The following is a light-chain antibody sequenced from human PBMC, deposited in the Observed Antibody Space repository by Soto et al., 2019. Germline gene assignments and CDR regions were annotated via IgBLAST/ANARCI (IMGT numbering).Light chain of an antibody. Sequence: QSALTQPRSVSGSPGQSVTISCTGTSSDVGGYNYVSWYQQHPGQAPKLMIYDVSKRPSGVPDRFSGSKSGNTASLTISGLQAGDEADYYCCSYAGSYKWVFGGGTKLTVL. J-gene: IGLJ3*02. CDR3: CSYAGSYKWV. V-gene: IGLV2-11*01. CDR1: SSDVGGYNY. CDR2: DVS.